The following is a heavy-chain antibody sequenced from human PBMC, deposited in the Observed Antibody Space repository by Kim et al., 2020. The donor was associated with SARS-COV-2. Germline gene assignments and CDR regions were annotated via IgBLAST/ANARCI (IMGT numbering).Heavy chain of an antibody. J-gene: IGHJ6*02. Sequence: GGSLRLSCTASGFTFGDYAMSWVRQAPGKGLEWVGFIRSKAYGGTTEYAASVKGRFTISRDDSKSIAYLQMNSLKTEDTAVYYCTRTGYYDSSGRGVYYGMDVWGQGTTVTVSS. V-gene: IGHV3-49*04. CDR2: IRSKAYGGTT. CDR3: TRTGYYDSSGRGVYYGMDV. D-gene: IGHD3-22*01. CDR1: GFTFGDYA.